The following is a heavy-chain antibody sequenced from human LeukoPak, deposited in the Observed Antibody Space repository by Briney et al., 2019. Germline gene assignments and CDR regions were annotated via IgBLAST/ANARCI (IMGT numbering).Heavy chain of an antibody. D-gene: IGHD3-22*01. J-gene: IGHJ3*02. V-gene: IGHV3-66*02. CDR1: GFTVSSNY. CDR3: ARDVYESYAFDI. CDR2: IYSGGST. Sequence: PGGSLRLSCVASGFTVSSNYMNWVRQAPGKGLEWVSVIYSGGSTYYADSVKGRFTISRGNSKNTLYLQMNSLRVEDTAVYYCARDVYESYAFDIWGQGTMVTVSS.